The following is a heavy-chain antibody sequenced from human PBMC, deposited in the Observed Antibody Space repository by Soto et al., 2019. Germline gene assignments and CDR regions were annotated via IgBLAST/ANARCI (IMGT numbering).Heavy chain of an antibody. V-gene: IGHV4-30-2*01. J-gene: IGHJ5*02. CDR2: IYHSGST. CDR3: ARDQLEGNWFDP. Sequence: QLQLQESGSGLVRPSQTLSLTCAVSGGSISSGGYSWNWIRQPPGKGLEWIGYIYHSGSTLYNPSLKRRVXXXGXXSKNQFSLKLSSVTAADTAVYYCARDQLEGNWFDPWGQGTLVTVSS. CDR1: GGSISSGGYS. D-gene: IGHD1-1*01.